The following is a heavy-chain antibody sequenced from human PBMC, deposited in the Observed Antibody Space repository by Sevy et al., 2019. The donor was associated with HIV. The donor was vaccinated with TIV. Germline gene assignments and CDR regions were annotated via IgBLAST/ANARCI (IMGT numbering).Heavy chain of an antibody. CDR3: AKGDRTFYGLDV. CDR2: ISGSGGST. V-gene: IGHV3-23*01. Sequence: GGSLRLSCAASGFIFSTYAMSWVRQAPGKGLEWVSAISGSGGSTYNADSMKGRFTISRDNSKNTLYLQMNSLRVDDTALYYCAKGDRTFYGLDVWGQGTTVTVSS. CDR1: GFIFSTYA. J-gene: IGHJ6*02.